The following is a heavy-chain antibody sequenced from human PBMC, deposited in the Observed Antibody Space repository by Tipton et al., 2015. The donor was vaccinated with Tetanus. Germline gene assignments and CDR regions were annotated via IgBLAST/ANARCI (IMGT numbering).Heavy chain of an antibody. D-gene: IGHD3-16*01. V-gene: IGHV3-23*01. CDR2: ISGSGGST. Sequence: SLRLSCEASGFTFGNYWMHWVRQAPGKGLEWVSGISGSGGSTYYADSVKGRFTISRDNSKNTLYLQMNSLRAEDTAVYYCAKGGTIMIWNYYFDSWGQGTLVTVSS. J-gene: IGHJ4*02. CDR3: AKGGTIMIWNYYFDS. CDR1: GFTFGNYW.